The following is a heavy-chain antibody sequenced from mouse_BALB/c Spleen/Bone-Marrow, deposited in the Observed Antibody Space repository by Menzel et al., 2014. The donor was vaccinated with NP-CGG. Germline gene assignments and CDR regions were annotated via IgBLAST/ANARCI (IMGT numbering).Heavy chain of an antibody. D-gene: IGHD2-4*01. V-gene: IGHV1-4*01. CDR1: GYTFTTYT. CDR2: INPSSDYT. Sequence: VQLQQSGAELARPGASVKMSCRASGYTFTTYTVHWVKQRPGQGLEWIGYINPSSDYTKYNQKFKDKATLTADKSSSTAYMQLSSLTSEDSAVYYCARRGVYDYPWFVYWGQGTLVTVSA. J-gene: IGHJ3*01. CDR3: ARRGVYDYPWFVY.